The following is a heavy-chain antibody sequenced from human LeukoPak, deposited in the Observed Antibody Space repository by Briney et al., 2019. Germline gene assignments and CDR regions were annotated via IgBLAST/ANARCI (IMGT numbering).Heavy chain of an antibody. CDR3: ARRSRGGLYFDY. CDR1: GGSFSGYY. D-gene: IGHD2-15*01. V-gene: IGHV4-59*10. Sequence: SETLSLTCAVYGGSFSGYYWSWIRQPAGKGLEWIGRIYTSGSTNYNPSLKSRVTMSVDTSKNQFSLKLSSVTAADTAVYYCARRSRGGLYFDYWGQGTLVTVSS. J-gene: IGHJ4*02. CDR2: IYTSGST.